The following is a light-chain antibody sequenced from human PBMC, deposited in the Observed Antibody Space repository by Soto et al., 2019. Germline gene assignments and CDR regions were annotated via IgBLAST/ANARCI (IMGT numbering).Light chain of an antibody. CDR1: QNINTW. Sequence: DIQMTQSPSTLSASVWDRVTITFLASQNINTWLAWYQQKPGKGPILLIYRASRLESGVPSRFSGSGSGTEFALTISSLQPADFATYYCQQYETYSWTFGQGTKVDI. V-gene: IGKV1-5*03. CDR3: QQYETYSWT. CDR2: RAS. J-gene: IGKJ1*01.